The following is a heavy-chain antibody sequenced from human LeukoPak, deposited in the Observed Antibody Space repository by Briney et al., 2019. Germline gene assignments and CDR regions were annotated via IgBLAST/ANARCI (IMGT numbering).Heavy chain of an antibody. CDR1: GGSISSSSYY. D-gene: IGHD6-19*01. J-gene: IGHJ4*02. CDR3: ARHEGRWLASFDY. V-gene: IGHV4-39*01. CDR2: IYYSGST. Sequence: SETLSLTCTVSGGSISSSSYYWGWIRRPPGKGLEWIGSIYYSGSTYYNPSLKSRVTISVDTSKNQFSLKLSSVTAADTAVYYCARHEGRWLASFDYWGQGTLVTVSS.